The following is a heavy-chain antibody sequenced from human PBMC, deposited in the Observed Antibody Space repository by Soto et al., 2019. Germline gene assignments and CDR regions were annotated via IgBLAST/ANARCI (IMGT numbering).Heavy chain of an antibody. D-gene: IGHD2-15*01. CDR2: ISSSGSTI. V-gene: IGHV3-11*04. Sequence: PGGSLRLSCAASGFTFSDYYMSWIRQAPGKGLEWVSYISSSGSTIYYADSVKGRFTISRDNAKNSLYLQMNSLRAEDTAVYYCASLVVVPATSYYYSGMDVWGHGTTVTVSS. J-gene: IGHJ6*02. CDR1: GFTFSDYY. CDR3: ASLVVVPATSYYYSGMDV.